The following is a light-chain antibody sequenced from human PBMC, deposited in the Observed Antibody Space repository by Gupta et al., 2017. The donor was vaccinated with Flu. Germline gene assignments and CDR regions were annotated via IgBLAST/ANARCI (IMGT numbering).Light chain of an antibody. CDR3: LLYYGGAQRGV. V-gene: IGLV7-43*01. CDR2: SKG. J-gene: IGLJ2*01. Sequence: VTLTCASSTGAVTSGNYPNWFQQKPGQAPRPLIYSKGLKHSWTPARFSGSLLGGKAALTLSGVQPEDEAEYYCLLYYGGAQRGVFGGGTKLTVL. CDR1: TGAVTSGNY.